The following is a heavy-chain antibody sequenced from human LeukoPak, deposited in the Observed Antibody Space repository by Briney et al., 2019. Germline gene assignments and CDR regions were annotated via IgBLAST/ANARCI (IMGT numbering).Heavy chain of an antibody. CDR3: ARRCRYGSDHLDY. D-gene: IGHD3-10*01. CDR1: GYTFSDYY. J-gene: IGHJ4*02. V-gene: IGHV1-2*02. CDR2: INPKSGVT. Sequence: ASVKVSCTASGYTFSDYYIHWLRQAPGQGLEWMGWINPKSGVTNFAQYFQGRVTMTRDTSSTTVYMELSSLRSEDTAVYYCARRCRYGSDHLDYWGQGTLVTVSS.